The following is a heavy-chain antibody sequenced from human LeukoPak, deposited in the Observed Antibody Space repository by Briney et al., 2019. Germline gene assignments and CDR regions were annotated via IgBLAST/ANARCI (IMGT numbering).Heavy chain of an antibody. CDR2: INPNSGGT. D-gene: IGHD1-26*01. CDR3: ARDGGAEWELRHPRY. J-gene: IGHJ4*02. V-gene: IGHV1-2*02. Sequence: ASVKVSCKASGYTFTGYYMHWVRQAPGQGLEWMGWINPNSGGTNYAQKFQGRVTMTRDTSISTAYMELSRLRSDDTAVYYCARDGGAEWELRHPRYWGQGTLVAVSS. CDR1: GYTFTGYY.